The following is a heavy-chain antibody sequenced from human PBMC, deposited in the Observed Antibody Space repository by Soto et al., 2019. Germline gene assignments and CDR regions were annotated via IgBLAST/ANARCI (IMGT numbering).Heavy chain of an antibody. CDR1: GFTFSDYG. J-gene: IGHJ6*02. D-gene: IGHD6-19*01. CDR3: ARLQSDYYFGMDV. V-gene: IGHV3-33*01. CDR2: IWYDGINK. Sequence: GGSLRLSCAASGFTFSDYGMHWVRQAPGKGLEWVAVIWYDGINKYYADSVKGRFTISRDNSKKTLFLQMNSLRAEDTAVYYCARLQSDYYFGMDVWGQGTTVTV.